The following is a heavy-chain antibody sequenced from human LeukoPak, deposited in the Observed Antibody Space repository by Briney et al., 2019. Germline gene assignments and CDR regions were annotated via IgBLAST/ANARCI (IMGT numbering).Heavy chain of an antibody. CDR1: GGSISSSSYY. V-gene: IGHV4-61*02. Sequence: SETLSLTCTVSGGSISSSSYYWSWIRQPAGKGLEWIGRIYTSGSTNYNPSLKSRVTMSVDTSKNQFSLKLSSVTAADTAVYYCARGYGGNLFDYWGQGTLVTVSS. D-gene: IGHD4-23*01. J-gene: IGHJ4*02. CDR2: IYTSGST. CDR3: ARGYGGNLFDY.